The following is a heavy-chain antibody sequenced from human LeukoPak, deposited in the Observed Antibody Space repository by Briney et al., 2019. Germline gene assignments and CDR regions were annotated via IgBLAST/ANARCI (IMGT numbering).Heavy chain of an antibody. Sequence: ASVKVSCKASGGTFSSYGISWVRQAPGQGLEWMGIINPSGGSTSYAQKFQGRVTMTRDTSTSTVYMELSSLRSEDTAVYYCARDQVVPAAMGLGYWGQGTLVTVSS. J-gene: IGHJ4*02. V-gene: IGHV1-46*03. CDR3: ARDQVVPAAMGLGY. CDR1: GGTFSSYG. CDR2: INPSGGST. D-gene: IGHD2-2*01.